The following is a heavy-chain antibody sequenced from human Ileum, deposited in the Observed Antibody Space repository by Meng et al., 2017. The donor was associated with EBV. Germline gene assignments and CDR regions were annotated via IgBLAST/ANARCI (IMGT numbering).Heavy chain of an antibody. J-gene: IGHJ4*02. CDR3: ASYSEGGGGLGY. CDR2: IFSSGSP. CDR1: GPSISSGGYH. D-gene: IGHD2-15*01. Sequence: QVQLQESGPRLVKPSLTLSLTCVVSGPSISSGGYHWSWIRQPPGKGLEWIGYIFSSGSPYYNPSLKNRITMSVDTSKNQFSLNLKSVTAADTAVYYCASYSEGGGGLGYWGQGTLVTVSS. V-gene: IGHV4-30-4*01.